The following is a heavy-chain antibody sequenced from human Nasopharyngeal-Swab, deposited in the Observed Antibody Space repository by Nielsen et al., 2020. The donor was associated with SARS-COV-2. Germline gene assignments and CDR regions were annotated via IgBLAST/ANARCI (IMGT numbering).Heavy chain of an antibody. V-gene: IGHV4-30-4*08. D-gene: IGHD3-3*01. CDR3: AREGFSITIFGVVIRWFDP. J-gene: IGHJ5*02. CDR1: GGSSSSYY. CDR2: IYYSGST. Sequence: LRLSCTVSGGSSSSYYWSWIRQPRGKGLEWIGYIYYSGSTYYNPSLKSRVTISVDTSKNQFSLKLSSVTAADTAVYYCAREGFSITIFGVVIRWFDPWGQGTLVTVSS.